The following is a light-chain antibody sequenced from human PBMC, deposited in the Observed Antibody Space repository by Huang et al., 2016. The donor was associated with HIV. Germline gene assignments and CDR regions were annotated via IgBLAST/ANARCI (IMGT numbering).Light chain of an antibody. J-gene: IGKJ2*01. CDR2: GAA. CDR3: QQYNNWPDT. CDR1: QSGSST. Sequence: EIVMTQSPATLSVSPGERATLSCRASQSGSSTLAWYQQKPGQAPRLLIYGAATRATGIPARFSGRGSGTEFTLTISSLQSEDFAVYYCQQYNNWPDTVGQGTKLEIK. V-gene: IGKV3-15*01.